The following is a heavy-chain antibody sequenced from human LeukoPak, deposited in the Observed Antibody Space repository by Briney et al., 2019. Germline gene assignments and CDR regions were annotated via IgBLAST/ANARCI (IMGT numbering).Heavy chain of an antibody. CDR1: GGTFSSYA. J-gene: IGHJ3*02. CDR3: ASRGYYYDSSGSSGAFDI. D-gene: IGHD3-22*01. Sequence: GASVKVSCKASGGTFSSYAISWVRQAPGQGLECMGGIIPIFGTANYAQKFQGRVTITTDESTSTAYVELSSLRSEDTAVYYCASRGYYYDSSGSSGAFDIWGQGTMVTVSS. V-gene: IGHV1-69*05. CDR2: IIPIFGTA.